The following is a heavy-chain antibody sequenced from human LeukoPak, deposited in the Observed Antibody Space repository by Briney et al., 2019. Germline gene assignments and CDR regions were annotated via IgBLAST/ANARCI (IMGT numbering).Heavy chain of an antibody. D-gene: IGHD2-15*01. CDR2: ISGSGGST. J-gene: IGHJ4*02. Sequence: GGSLRLSCAASGFTFSSYAMSWVRQAPGKGLEWVSAISGSGGSTYYADSVKGRFTISRDNSKNTLYLQTNSLRAEDTAVYYCACSPHYYFDYWGQGTLVTVSS. V-gene: IGHV3-23*01. CDR1: GFTFSSYA. CDR3: ACSPHYYFDY.